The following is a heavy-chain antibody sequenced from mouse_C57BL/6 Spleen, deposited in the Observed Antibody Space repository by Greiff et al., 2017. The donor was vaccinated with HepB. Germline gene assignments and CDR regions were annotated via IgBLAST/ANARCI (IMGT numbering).Heavy chain of an antibody. Sequence: VQLQQPGAELVMPGASVKLSCKASGYTFTSYWMHWVKQRPGQGLEWIREIDPSDSYTNYNQKFKGKATLTVDTSSSTAYMQLSSLTSEDSAVYYCARRDYGRAMDYWGQGTSVTVSS. CDR1: GYTFTSYW. CDR3: ARRDYGRAMDY. D-gene: IGHD1-1*01. J-gene: IGHJ4*01. CDR2: IDPSDSYT. V-gene: IGHV1-69*01.